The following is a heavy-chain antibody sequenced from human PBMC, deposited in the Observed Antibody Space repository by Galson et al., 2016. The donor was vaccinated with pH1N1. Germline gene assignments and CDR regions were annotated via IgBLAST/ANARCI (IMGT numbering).Heavy chain of an antibody. CDR3: AKEGYREVTSGAPFDY. D-gene: IGHD1-1*01. V-gene: IGHV3-30*02. J-gene: IGHJ4*02. CDR1: GFTFSSYG. Sequence: SLRLSCAASGFTFSSYGFHWVRQAPGKGLESVAFIWYDGSNKYYGDSVKGRFTISRDNSKNTLHLQMNSLRSEDTAVYYCAKEGYREVTSGAPFDYWGQGTLVTVSS. CDR2: IWYDGSNK.